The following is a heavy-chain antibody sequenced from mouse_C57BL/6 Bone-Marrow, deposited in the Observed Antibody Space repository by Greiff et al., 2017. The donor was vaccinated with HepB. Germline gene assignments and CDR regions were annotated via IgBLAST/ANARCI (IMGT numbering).Heavy chain of an antibody. D-gene: IGHD2-4*01. CDR1: GYAFSSSW. CDR2: IYPGDGDT. V-gene: IGHV1-82*01. Sequence: QVQLQQSGPELVKPGASVKISCKASGYAFSSSWMHWVKQRPGKGLEWIGRIYPGDGDTNYNGKFKGKATLTADKSSSTAYMQLSSLTSEDSAVYFCARSRDYDYPFADWGQGTRVTGAA. CDR3: ARSRDYDYPFAD. J-gene: IGHJ3*01.